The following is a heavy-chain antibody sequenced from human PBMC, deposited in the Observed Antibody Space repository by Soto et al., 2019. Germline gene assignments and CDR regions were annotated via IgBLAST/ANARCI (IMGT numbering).Heavy chain of an antibody. V-gene: IGHV1-18*01. CDR3: ARVFDDILTGYLDY. Sequence: WASVKGSCKASGYTFTSYGISRVRQAPGQGLEWMGWISAYNGNTNYAQKLQGRVTMTTDTSTSTAYMELRSLRSDDTAVYYCARVFDDILTGYLDYWGQGPLLTGSS. CDR1: GYTFTSYG. CDR2: ISAYNGNT. D-gene: IGHD3-9*01. J-gene: IGHJ4*02.